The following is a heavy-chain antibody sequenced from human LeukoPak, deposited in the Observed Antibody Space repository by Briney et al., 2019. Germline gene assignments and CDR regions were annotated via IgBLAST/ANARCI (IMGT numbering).Heavy chain of an antibody. Sequence: PGGSLRLSCAASGFTFTIYGMHWVRQAPGKGLEWVAVIWYDGSKKYYIDSVKGRFTISRDNSKNTLYLEMNSLRAEDTAVYYCVKNYGSGVNYYGMDVWGQGTTVTVSS. D-gene: IGHD3-10*01. CDR2: IWYDGSKK. CDR1: GFTFTIYG. J-gene: IGHJ6*02. CDR3: VKNYGSGVNYYGMDV. V-gene: IGHV3-33*06.